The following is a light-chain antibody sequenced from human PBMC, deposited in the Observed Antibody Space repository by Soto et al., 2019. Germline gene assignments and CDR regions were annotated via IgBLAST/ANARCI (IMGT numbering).Light chain of an antibody. CDR3: QQYGSSPLYT. J-gene: IGKJ2*01. CDR1: QSVSSSY. V-gene: IGKV3-20*01. Sequence: EIVLTQSPGTLSLSPGERATLSCRASQSVSSSYLAWYQQKPGQAPRLLIYGASSRATGIPDRVSGSGSGTDFTLTISRLEPEDFAVSYCQQYGSSPLYTFGQGTKLEIK. CDR2: GAS.